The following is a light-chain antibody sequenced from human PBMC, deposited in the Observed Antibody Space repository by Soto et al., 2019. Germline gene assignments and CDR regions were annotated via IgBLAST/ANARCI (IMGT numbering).Light chain of an antibody. Sequence: IQMTQSPSSVSASVGDRVTMTCRASQGVGGWLAWYQQKPGKVPKLLIYATSSLHSGVPSRFSGSGSGTDFTLTINGLQPEDFATYYCQQAASFPITFGQGTRLEIK. CDR2: ATS. CDR3: QQAASFPIT. V-gene: IGKV1-12*01. CDR1: QGVGGW. J-gene: IGKJ5*01.